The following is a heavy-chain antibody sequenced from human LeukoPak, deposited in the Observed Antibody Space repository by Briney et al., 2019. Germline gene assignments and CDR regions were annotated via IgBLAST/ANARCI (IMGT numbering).Heavy chain of an antibody. V-gene: IGHV3-48*04. J-gene: IGHJ4*02. D-gene: IGHD3-9*01. CDR1: GFTFSSYA. CDR2: ISSSSGTI. CDR3: ARLHYDVLTGPFDY. Sequence: GGSLRLSCAASGFTFSSYAMKWVRQAPGKGLEWVSYISSSSGTIYYADSVKGRFTISRDNAKNSLYLQMNSLRAEDTAVYYCARLHYDVLTGPFDYWGQGTLVTVSS.